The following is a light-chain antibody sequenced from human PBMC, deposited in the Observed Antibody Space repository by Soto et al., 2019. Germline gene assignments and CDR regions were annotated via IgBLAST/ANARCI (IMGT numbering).Light chain of an antibody. CDR1: SSDVGRYDY. CDR3: SSYGGYNNVV. Sequence: QSVLTQPPSASGSPGESVTVSCTGASSDVGRYDYVSWYQQHPGKAPKLLIYGVTKRPSGVPDRFSGSKSGNTASLTVSGLQAEDEGTYYCSSYGGYNNVVFGTGTKVNVL. CDR2: GVT. J-gene: IGLJ1*01. V-gene: IGLV2-8*01.